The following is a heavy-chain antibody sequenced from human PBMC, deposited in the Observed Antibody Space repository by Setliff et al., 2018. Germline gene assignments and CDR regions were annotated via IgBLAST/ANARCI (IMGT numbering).Heavy chain of an antibody. V-gene: IGHV1-18*01. CDR1: GYTFTSYG. Sequence: ASVKVSCKASGYTFTSYGFSWVRQAPGQGLEWMGWISVYNGKTKYAQKFQGRVTITTDESTSTAYMELSSLRSEDTAVYYCAREEVERAYAFDIWGQGTMVTVSS. J-gene: IGHJ3*02. D-gene: IGHD1-1*01. CDR3: AREEVERAYAFDI. CDR2: ISVYNGKT.